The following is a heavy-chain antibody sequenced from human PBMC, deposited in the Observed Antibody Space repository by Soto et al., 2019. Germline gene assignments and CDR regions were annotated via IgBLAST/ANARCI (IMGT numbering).Heavy chain of an antibody. V-gene: IGHV3-11*03. CDR3: VTGQQVRMPVL. CDR2: MSSDSSHT. CDR1: GFTVSGYY. Sequence: QVQLLESGGGLVKPGESLRLSCAASGFTVSGYYMGWIRQRPGKGLEWISFMSSDSSHTDYAESVKGRFTISRDNAKNSLYLQMNTLRAEDTAVYFCVTGQQVRMPVLWGQGTMVTVSS. J-gene: IGHJ3*01. D-gene: IGHD6-13*01.